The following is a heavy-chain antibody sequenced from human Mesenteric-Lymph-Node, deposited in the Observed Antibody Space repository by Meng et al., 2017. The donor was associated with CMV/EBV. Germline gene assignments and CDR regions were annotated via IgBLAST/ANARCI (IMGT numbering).Heavy chain of an antibody. CDR3: ARTYPKGLYGMDV. V-gene: IGHV3-48*04. Sequence: GESLKISCAASGFTFSSYSMNWVRQAPGKGLEWVSYISSSSSTIYYADSVKGRFTISRDNAKNSLYLQMNSLRAEDTAVYYCARTYPKGLYGMDVWGHGTTVTVSS. CDR2: ISSSSSTI. J-gene: IGHJ6*02. CDR1: GFTFSSYS.